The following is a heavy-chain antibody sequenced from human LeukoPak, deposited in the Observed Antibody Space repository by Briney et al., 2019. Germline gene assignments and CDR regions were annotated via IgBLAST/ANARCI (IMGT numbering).Heavy chain of an antibody. V-gene: IGHV3-30*02. CDR3: AKDVGVAARGAYYYYYMDV. D-gene: IGHD6-6*01. Sequence: GGSLRLSCAASGFTFSSYGMHWVRQAPGKGLEWVAVIWYGGSNKYYADSVKGRFTISRDNSKNTLYLQMNSLRAEDTAVYYCAKDVGVAARGAYYYYYMDVWGKGTTVTVSS. CDR1: GFTFSSYG. CDR2: IWYGGSNK. J-gene: IGHJ6*03.